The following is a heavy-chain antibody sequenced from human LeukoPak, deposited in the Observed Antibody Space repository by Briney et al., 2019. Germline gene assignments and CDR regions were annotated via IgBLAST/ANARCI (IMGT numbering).Heavy chain of an antibody. D-gene: IGHD6-13*01. V-gene: IGHV3-30-3*01. CDR3: ARIGPYSNSAFDI. CDR2: ILLDGSNK. CDR1: GFTFSSYA. J-gene: IGHJ3*02. Sequence: GGSLRLSCAASGFTFSSYAMHWVRQAPGKGLEWVAVILLDGSNKYYADSVKGLFTISRDNSKNTLYLQMNSLRAEDTAVYYCARIGPYSNSAFDIWGQGTMVSVSS.